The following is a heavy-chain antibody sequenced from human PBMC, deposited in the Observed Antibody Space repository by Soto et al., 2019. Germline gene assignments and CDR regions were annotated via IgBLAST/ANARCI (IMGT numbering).Heavy chain of an antibody. Sequence: EVQLVESGGGLVQPGGSLRLSCAASGFTFSSYSMNWVRQAPGKGLEWVSYISSSSSTIYYADSVKGRFTISRDNAKNSLSLQMDSLRAEDTAVYYCARGAYLNWFDPWSQGTLVTVSS. CDR1: GFTFSSYS. V-gene: IGHV3-48*01. J-gene: IGHJ5*02. CDR3: ARGAYLNWFDP. CDR2: ISSSSSTI.